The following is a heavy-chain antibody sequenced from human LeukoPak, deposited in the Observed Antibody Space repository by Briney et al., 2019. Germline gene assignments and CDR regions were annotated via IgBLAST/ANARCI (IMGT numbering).Heavy chain of an antibody. D-gene: IGHD3-10*01. CDR2: IIPIFGTA. CDR1: GGTFSSYA. Sequence: SVKVSCKASGGTFSSYAISWVRQAPGQGLEWMGGIIPIFGTANYAQKFQGRVTITADESTSTAYMELSSLRSEDTAVYYCARTLDYYGSGSPLLDYWGQGTLVTVSS. CDR3: ARTLDYYGSGSPLLDY. V-gene: IGHV1-69*13. J-gene: IGHJ4*02.